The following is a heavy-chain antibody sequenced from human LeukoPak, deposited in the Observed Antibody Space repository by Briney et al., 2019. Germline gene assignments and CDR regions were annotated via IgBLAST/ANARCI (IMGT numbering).Heavy chain of an antibody. J-gene: IGHJ4*02. V-gene: IGHV4-59*08. Sequence: PSETLSLTCAVYGGSFSGYYWSWIRQPPGKGLEWIGYIYYSGSTNYNPSLKSRVTISVDTSKNQFSLKLSSVTAADTAVYYCARLTYDYVWGSYRTTYYFDYWGQGTLVTVSS. CDR2: IYYSGST. D-gene: IGHD3-16*02. CDR1: GGSFSGYY. CDR3: ARLTYDYVWGSYRTTYYFDY.